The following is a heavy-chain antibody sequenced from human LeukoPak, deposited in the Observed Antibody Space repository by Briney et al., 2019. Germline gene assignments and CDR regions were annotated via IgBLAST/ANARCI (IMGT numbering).Heavy chain of an antibody. D-gene: IGHD6-13*01. CDR3: ARGGFIAAALAYYYYYYMDV. CDR1: GGSISSSSYY. V-gene: IGHV4-39*01. J-gene: IGHJ6*03. Sequence: PSETLSLTCTVSGGSISSSSYYWGWIRQPPGKGLEWIGSIYYSGSTYYNPSLKSRVTISVDTSKNQFSLKLSSVTAADTAVYYCARGGFIAAALAYYYYYYMDVWGKGTTVTVSS. CDR2: IYYSGST.